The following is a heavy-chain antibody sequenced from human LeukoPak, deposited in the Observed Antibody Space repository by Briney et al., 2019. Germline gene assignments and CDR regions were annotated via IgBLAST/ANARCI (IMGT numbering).Heavy chain of an antibody. CDR3: AREGTVTTEYYFDY. D-gene: IGHD4-17*01. CDR1: GGTFSNNG. J-gene: IGHJ4*02. V-gene: IGHV1-69*13. Sequence: ASVKVSCKASGGTFSNNGVSWVRQAPGQGLEWMGGIIPIFGTANYAQKFQGRVTITADESTSTAYMELSSLRSEDTAVYYCAREGTVTTEYYFDYWGQGTLVTVSS. CDR2: IIPIFGTA.